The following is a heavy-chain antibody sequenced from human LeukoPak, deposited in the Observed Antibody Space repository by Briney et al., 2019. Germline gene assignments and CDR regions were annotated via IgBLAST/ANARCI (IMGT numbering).Heavy chain of an antibody. V-gene: IGHV3-7*01. D-gene: IGHD4-23*01. CDR2: IKQDGSEK. J-gene: IGHJ4*02. CDR3: VRDTGGGVDY. Sequence: PGGSLRLSCAASGFTFSGYWMSWVRQAPGKGLEWVANIKQDGSEKYYVDSVKGRFTISRDNAKNSLYLQMGSLRADDMAVYYCVRDTGGGVDYWGQGTLVTVSS. CDR1: GFTFSGYW.